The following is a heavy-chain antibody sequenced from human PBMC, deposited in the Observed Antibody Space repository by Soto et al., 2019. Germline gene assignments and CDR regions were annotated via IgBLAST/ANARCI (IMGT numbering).Heavy chain of an antibody. Sequence: ASVKVSCKASGYTFTVYYMHWVLQAPGQGLEWMGWTNPNSGGTNYAQKFQGWVTMTRDTSISTAYMELSRLRSDDTAVYYCARTYYYDSSGYSKYAFDIWGQGTMVTVSS. CDR2: TNPNSGGT. CDR3: ARTYYYDSSGYSKYAFDI. CDR1: GYTFTVYY. J-gene: IGHJ3*02. D-gene: IGHD3-22*01. V-gene: IGHV1-2*04.